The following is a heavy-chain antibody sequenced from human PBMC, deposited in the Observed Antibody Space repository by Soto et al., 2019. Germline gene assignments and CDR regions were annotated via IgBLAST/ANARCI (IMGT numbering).Heavy chain of an antibody. CDR1: GGTFSGHA. Sequence: QVQLVQSGAEVKKPGSSVKVSCEASGGTFSGHAISWVRQAPGQGPEWMGGLIPLFGTTQHAQNFQDRFTITADKSTSSAYMYLTRLRFEDTAIYYWARGPNWGYRFESWGQRTVVTVAS. CDR3: ARGPNWGYRFES. CDR2: LIPLFGTT. J-gene: IGHJ4*02. D-gene: IGHD7-27*01. V-gene: IGHV1-69*06.